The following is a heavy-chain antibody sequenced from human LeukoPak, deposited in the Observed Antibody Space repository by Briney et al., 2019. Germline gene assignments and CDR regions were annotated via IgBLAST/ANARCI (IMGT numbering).Heavy chain of an antibody. CDR2: ITTSSTYI. CDR3: ARGKYSSGSFDN. CDR1: GFTFISSR. Sequence: GGSLRHSSAASGFTFISSRMSWVRQAPGKGLEWVSSITTSSTYISYADSVKGRFTISRDNAKNSLYLQMNSLRAEETAVYYCARGKYSSGSFDNWGQGTLVTVSS. J-gene: IGHJ4*02. D-gene: IGHD6-19*01. V-gene: IGHV3-21*01.